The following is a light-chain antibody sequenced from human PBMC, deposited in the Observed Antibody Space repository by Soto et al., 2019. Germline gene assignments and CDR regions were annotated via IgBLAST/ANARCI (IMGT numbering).Light chain of an antibody. CDR1: QSISSY. J-gene: IGKJ5*01. V-gene: IGKV1-39*01. Sequence: DVVIPQSDSSLSAXVGDXVTRXXRASQSISSYLNWYQRKAGESSKLLVYSASTLQSGVPSRFSGRGSRPDFTLTVSSLQPADSATYFCRQLSSCPQTFGQGSRMEIK. CDR3: RQLSSCPQT. CDR2: SAS.